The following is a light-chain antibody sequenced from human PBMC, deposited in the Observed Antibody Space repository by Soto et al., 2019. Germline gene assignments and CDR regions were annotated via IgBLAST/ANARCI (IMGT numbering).Light chain of an antibody. CDR1: QGISNY. CDR3: QRYDSAPWT. V-gene: IGKV1-27*01. Sequence: DIQMTQSPSSLYASVGDKVTITCPASQGISNYLAWYQQKPGKVPTLLIYSASTLQSGVPSRFSGCGSGTAFTLTISSLQSEDDATYYCQRYDSAPWTFGQGTKVEIK. CDR2: SAS. J-gene: IGKJ1*01.